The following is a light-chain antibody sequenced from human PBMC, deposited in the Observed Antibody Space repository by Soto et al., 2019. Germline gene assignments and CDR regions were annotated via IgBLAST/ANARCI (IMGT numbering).Light chain of an antibody. J-gene: IGKJ1*01. Sequence: EIVMTQSPATLSVSPGERATLSCRASQSVSSNLAWYQQKHGQAPRLLICVASTRATGIPARFSGSWSGTEFTLTISSLQSEDFAVYYCQQYNNWPWTFGQGTKVEIK. CDR2: VAS. CDR3: QQYNNWPWT. CDR1: QSVSSN. V-gene: IGKV3-15*01.